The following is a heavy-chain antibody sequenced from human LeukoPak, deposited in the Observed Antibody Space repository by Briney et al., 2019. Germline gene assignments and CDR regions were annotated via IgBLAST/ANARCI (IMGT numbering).Heavy chain of an antibody. CDR1: GFTFSSYS. J-gene: IGHJ4*02. Sequence: GGSLRLSCAASGFTFSSYSMNWVRQAPGKGLEWVSYISSSSSTIYYADSVKGRFTISRDNAKNSLYLQMNSLRAEDTAVYYCARKVVAASFDYWGQGTLVTVSS. CDR3: ARKVVAASFDY. V-gene: IGHV3-48*01. CDR2: ISSSSSTI. D-gene: IGHD2-15*01.